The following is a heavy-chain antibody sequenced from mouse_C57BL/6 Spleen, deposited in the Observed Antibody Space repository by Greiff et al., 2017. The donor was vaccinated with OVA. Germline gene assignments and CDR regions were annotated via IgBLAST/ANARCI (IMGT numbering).Heavy chain of an antibody. CDR1: GYAFSSDW. CDR2: IYPGDGDA. V-gene: IGHV1-80*01. D-gene: IGHD3-3*01. CDR3: ARGEGDRDY. Sequence: VQLQQSGAELVKPGASVKISCKASGYAFSSDWMNWVKQRPGKGLEWIGQIYPGDGDANYNGKFKGKATLTADKSSSTAYMRLSSLTSEDSAVYFCARGEGDRDYWGQGTSVTVSS. J-gene: IGHJ4*01.